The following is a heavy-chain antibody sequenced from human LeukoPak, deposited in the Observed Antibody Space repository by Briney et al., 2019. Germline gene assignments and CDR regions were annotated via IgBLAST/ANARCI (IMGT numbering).Heavy chain of an antibody. D-gene: IGHD6-13*01. CDR2: INHSGST. CDR1: GGSFSGYY. Sequence: SETLPLTCAVYGGSFSGYYWSWIRQPPGKGLEWIGEINHSGSTNYNPSLKSRVTISVDTSKNQFSLKLSSVTAADTAVYYCARRVREFAIIAAAGKSWFDPWGQGTLVTVSS. V-gene: IGHV4-34*01. CDR3: ARRVREFAIIAAAGKSWFDP. J-gene: IGHJ5*02.